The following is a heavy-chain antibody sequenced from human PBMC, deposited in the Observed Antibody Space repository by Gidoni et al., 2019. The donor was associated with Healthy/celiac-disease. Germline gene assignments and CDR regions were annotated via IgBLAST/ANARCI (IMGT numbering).Heavy chain of an antibody. CDR3: ARGVRYSSSWYGGYFQH. V-gene: IGHV4-34*01. D-gene: IGHD6-13*01. Sequence: QVQLQQWGAGLLKPSETLSLTCAVYGGSFSGYYWSWIRQPPGKGLEWIGEINHSGRTNYNPSLKSRVTISVDTSKNQFSLKLSSVTAADTAVYYCARGVRYSSSWYGGYFQHWGQGTLVTVSS. CDR1: GGSFSGYY. CDR2: INHSGRT. J-gene: IGHJ1*01.